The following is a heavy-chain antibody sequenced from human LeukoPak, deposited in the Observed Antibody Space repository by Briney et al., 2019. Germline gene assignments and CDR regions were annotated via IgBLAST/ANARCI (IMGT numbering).Heavy chain of an antibody. V-gene: IGHV3-9*01. CDR3: AKSDSSGYYYGLGNY. D-gene: IGHD3-22*01. J-gene: IGHJ4*02. Sequence: DRSLRLSRAASGFTFDDYAMHWVRQAPGKGPEWVSGISWNSGSIGYADSVKGRFTISRDNAKNSLYLQMNSLRAEDTALYYCAKSDSSGYYYGLGNYWGQGTLVTVSS. CDR2: ISWNSGSI. CDR1: GFTFDDYA.